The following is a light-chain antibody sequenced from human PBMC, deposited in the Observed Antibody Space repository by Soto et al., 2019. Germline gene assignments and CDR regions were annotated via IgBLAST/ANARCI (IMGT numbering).Light chain of an antibody. V-gene: IGLV1-47*01. Sequence: QCARTQAPSGSGVAVGGGTISCSGSSSNIGSNYVYWYQQLPGTAPKLLIYRNNQRPSGVPDRFSGSKSGTSASLAISGLRSEDEADYYCAAWDDSLSGLYVFGTGTKVTVL. CDR2: RNN. J-gene: IGLJ1*01. CDR3: AAWDDSLSGLYV. CDR1: SSNIGSNY.